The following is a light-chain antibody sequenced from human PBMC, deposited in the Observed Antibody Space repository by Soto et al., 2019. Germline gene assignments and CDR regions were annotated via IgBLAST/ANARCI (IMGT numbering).Light chain of an antibody. CDR2: DAS. CDR3: QHFNNYPT. CDR1: QNINEY. V-gene: IGKV1-5*01. Sequence: DIQMTQSPSTLSASVGDRVTITCRASQNINEYEAWYQQKPGKAPKLLMNDASSLESGVPSRFSGSGSGADFTLTISSLQPEDFATYYCQHFNNYPTFGQGTRLEI. J-gene: IGKJ5*01.